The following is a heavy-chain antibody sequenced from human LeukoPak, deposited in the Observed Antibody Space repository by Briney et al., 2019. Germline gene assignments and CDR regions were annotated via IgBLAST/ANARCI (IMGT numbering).Heavy chain of an antibody. CDR2: IYYSGST. CDR1: GGSFSSYY. Sequence: KPSETLSLTCAVYGGSFSSYYWSWIRQPPGKGLEWIGYIYYSGSTNYNPSLKSRVTISVDTSKNQFSLKLSSVTAADTAVYYCARVSPAYDILTGYYYYFDYWGQGTLVTVSS. V-gene: IGHV4-59*01. CDR3: ARVSPAYDILTGYYYYFDY. D-gene: IGHD3-9*01. J-gene: IGHJ4*02.